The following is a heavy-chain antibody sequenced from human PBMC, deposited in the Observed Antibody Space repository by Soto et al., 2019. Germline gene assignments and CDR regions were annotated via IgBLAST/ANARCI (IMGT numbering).Heavy chain of an antibody. V-gene: IGHV1-46*01. CDR3: ARDLSDSSSWSNFDY. J-gene: IGHJ4*02. CDR2: INPSGGST. CDR1: GYTFTSYY. Sequence: ASVKVSCKASGYTFTSYYMHWVRRAPGQGLEWMGIINPSGGSTSYAQKFQGRVTMTRDTSTSTVYMELSSLRSEDTAVYYCARDLSDSSSWSNFDYWGQGTLVTVSS. D-gene: IGHD6-13*01.